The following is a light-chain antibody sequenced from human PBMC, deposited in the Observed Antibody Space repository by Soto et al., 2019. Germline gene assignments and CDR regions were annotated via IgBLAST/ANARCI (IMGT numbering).Light chain of an antibody. J-gene: IGLJ2*01. V-gene: IGLV3-21*04. CDR1: NIGSKS. CDR3: QVWDSRGV. Sequence: SYELTQPPSVSVAPGKTARITCGGNNIGSKSVHWYQQKPGQAPVLVIYYDSDRPSGIPERFSGSNSGNTATLTISRVEAGDEAYYYCQVWDSRGVFGGGTKLTVL. CDR2: YDS.